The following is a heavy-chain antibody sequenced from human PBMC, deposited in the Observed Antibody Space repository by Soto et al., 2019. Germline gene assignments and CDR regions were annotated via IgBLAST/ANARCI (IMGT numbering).Heavy chain of an antibody. V-gene: IGHV3-21*01. Sequence: PGGSLRLSCAASGFTFSSYSMNWVRQAPGKGLEWVSSISSSSSYIYYADSVKGRFTISRDNAKNSLYLQMNSLRAEDTAVYYCARVRCSGGSCLLDAFDIWGQGTMVNLSS. CDR1: GFTFSSYS. CDR3: ARVRCSGGSCLLDAFDI. D-gene: IGHD2-15*01. J-gene: IGHJ3*02. CDR2: ISSSSSYI.